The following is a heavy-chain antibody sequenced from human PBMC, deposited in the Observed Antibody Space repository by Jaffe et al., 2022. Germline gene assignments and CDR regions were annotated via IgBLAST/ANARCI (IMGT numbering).Heavy chain of an antibody. D-gene: IGHD3-10*01. J-gene: IGHJ6*03. Sequence: EVQLVESGGGLVQPGGSLRLSCAASGFTVSSNYMSWVRQAPGKGLEWVSVIYSGGSTYYADSVKGRFTISRDNSKNTLYLQMNSLRAEDTAVYYCARAAMVRGPRRGIMDVWGKGTTVTVSS. CDR3: ARAAMVRGPRRGIMDV. CDR2: IYSGGST. CDR1: GFTVSSNY. V-gene: IGHV3-66*02.